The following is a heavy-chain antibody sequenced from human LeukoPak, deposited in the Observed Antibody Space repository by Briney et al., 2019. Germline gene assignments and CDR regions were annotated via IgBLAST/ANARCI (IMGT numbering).Heavy chain of an antibody. Sequence: GRSLRLSCTASGFTLGDYAMSWFRQAPGKGLEWVGVIRSKAYGGTPEYAASVKGRFIISRDDSKSIAYLQMNSLKTEDIAVYYCTRYSSSSVDYWGQGTLVTVSS. V-gene: IGHV3-49*03. CDR3: TRYSSSSVDY. CDR1: GFTLGDYA. J-gene: IGHJ4*02. CDR2: IRSKAYGGTP. D-gene: IGHD6-6*01.